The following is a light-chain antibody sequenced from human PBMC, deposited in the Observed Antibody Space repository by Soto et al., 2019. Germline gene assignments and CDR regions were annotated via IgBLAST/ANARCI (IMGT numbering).Light chain of an antibody. CDR1: SSDVGGYNY. V-gene: IGLV2-11*01. J-gene: IGLJ1*01. CDR2: DVS. CDR3: CSYAGSYTFV. Sequence: QSALTQPRSVSGSPGQSVTISCTGTSSDVGGYNYVSWYQQHPGKAPKLMIYDVSKRPSGVPDRFSGSKSGNTASLTISGLQAEDEADCYCCSYAGSYTFVFGPGTKLTVL.